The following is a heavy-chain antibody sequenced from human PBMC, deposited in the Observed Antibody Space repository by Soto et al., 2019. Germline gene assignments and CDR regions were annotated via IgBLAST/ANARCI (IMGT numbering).Heavy chain of an antibody. D-gene: IGHD2-8*01. CDR3: ARDGCTNGVCYGGYYYGMDV. V-gene: IGHV1-69*06. Sequence: QVQLVQSGAEVKKPGSSVKVSCKASGGTFSSYAISWVRQAPGRGLEWMGGIIPIFGTANYAQKFQGRVTITADKSTSTAYMELSSLRSEDTAVYYCARDGCTNGVCYGGYYYGMDVWGQGTTVTVSS. CDR1: GGTFSSYA. J-gene: IGHJ6*02. CDR2: IIPIFGTA.